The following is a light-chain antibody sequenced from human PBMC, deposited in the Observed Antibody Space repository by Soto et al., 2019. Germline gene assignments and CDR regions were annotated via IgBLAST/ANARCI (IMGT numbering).Light chain of an antibody. CDR3: QNFHISPTP. V-gene: IGKV1-5*01. Sequence: IQMTQSPSTLSASAGDRVTITCRASQSITTWLAWYQQKPGKAPKLLIYDASTLESGVPSRFSGSGSGTKFPPPLATRHPHFFAPFSSQNFHISPTPFAQGT. CDR1: QSITTW. J-gene: IGKJ2*01. CDR2: DAS.